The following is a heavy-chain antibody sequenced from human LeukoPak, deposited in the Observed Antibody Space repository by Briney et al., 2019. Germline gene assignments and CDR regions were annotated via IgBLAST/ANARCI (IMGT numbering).Heavy chain of an antibody. CDR2: IWYDGSNK. V-gene: IGHV3-33*01. D-gene: IGHD4-17*01. J-gene: IGHJ4*02. Sequence: PGRSLRLSCAASGFTFSSYGMHWVRQAPGKGLEWVAVIWYDGSNKYYADSVKGRFTISRDNSKNTLYLQMNSLSGEDTAVYYCARERDCDYVRYFDYWGQGALVTVSS. CDR1: GFTFSSYG. CDR3: ARERDCDYVRYFDY.